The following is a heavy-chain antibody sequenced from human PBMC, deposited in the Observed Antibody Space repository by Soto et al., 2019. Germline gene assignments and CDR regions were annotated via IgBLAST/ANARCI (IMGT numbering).Heavy chain of an antibody. J-gene: IGHJ6*02. Sequence: HPGGSLRLSCAASGFTFSSYEMNWVRQAPGKGLEWVSYISSSGSTIYYADSVKGRFTISRDNAKNSLYLQMNSLRAEDTAVYYCARDRGSSIAALTLSPGYYYGMDVWGQGTTVTVSS. CDR1: GFTFSSYE. CDR3: ARDRGSSIAALTLSPGYYYGMDV. V-gene: IGHV3-48*03. D-gene: IGHD6-6*01. CDR2: ISSSGSTI.